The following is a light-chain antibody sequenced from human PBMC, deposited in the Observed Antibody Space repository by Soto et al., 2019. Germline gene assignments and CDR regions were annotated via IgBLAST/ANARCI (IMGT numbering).Light chain of an antibody. Sequence: QSALTQPRSVSESPGQSVTMSCTGTSSDVGNYNSVSWYQQHPGKAPKLIIYDVRKRPSGVPDRFSGSKSGNTASLTISGLQAEDEADYFCCSYAGSHPYVFGTGTKLTVL. J-gene: IGLJ1*01. V-gene: IGLV2-11*01. CDR2: DVR. CDR3: CSYAGSHPYV. CDR1: SSDVGNYNS.